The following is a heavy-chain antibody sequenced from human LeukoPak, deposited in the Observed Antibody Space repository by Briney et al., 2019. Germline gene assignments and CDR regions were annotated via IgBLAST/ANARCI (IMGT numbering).Heavy chain of an antibody. CDR2: IYTSGST. CDR1: GGSISSYY. CDR3: ARGKMDCSGGSCSYFDY. Sequence: PSETLSLTCTVSGGSISSYYWSWIRQPAGKGLEWIGRIYTSGSTNYNPSLKSRVTMSVDTSKNQFSLKLSSVTAADTAVYYCARGKMDCSGGSCSYFDYWGQGTLVTVSS. D-gene: IGHD2-15*01. J-gene: IGHJ4*02. V-gene: IGHV4-4*07.